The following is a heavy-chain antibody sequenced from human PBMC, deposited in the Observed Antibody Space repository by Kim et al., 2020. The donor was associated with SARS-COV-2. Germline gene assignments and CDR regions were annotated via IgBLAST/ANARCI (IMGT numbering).Heavy chain of an antibody. Sequence: GGSLRLSCAASGFTFSSYGMHWVRQAPGKGLEWVAVIWYDGSNKYYADSVKGRFTISRDNSKNTLYLQMNSLRAEDTAVYYCARVSVVVPASAAGRSYGINVLCEEATVTAAS. CDR2: IWYDGSNK. CDR1: GFTFSSYG. V-gene: IGHV3-33*01. CDR3: ARVSVVVPASAAGRSYGINV. D-gene: IGHD2-2*01. J-gene: IGHJ6*02.